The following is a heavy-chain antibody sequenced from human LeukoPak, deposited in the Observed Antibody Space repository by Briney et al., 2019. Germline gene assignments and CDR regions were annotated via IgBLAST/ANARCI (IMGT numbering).Heavy chain of an antibody. CDR2: IRYDGSNK. CDR1: GFTFSSYG. Sequence: GGSLRLSCAASGFTFSSYGMHCVRQAPGKGLEWVAFIRYDGSNKYYADSVKGRFTISRDNSKNTLYLQMNSLRAEDTAVYYCAKAYGYYFDYWGQGTLVTVSS. D-gene: IGHD3-10*01. J-gene: IGHJ4*02. CDR3: AKAYGYYFDY. V-gene: IGHV3-30*02.